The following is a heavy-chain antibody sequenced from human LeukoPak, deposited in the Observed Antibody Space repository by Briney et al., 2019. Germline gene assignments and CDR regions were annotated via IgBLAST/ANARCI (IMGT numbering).Heavy chain of an antibody. V-gene: IGHV3-7*01. Sequence: HPGGSLRLSCAASGFTFSSYWMSWVRQAPGKGLEWVANIKQDGSEKYYVDSVKGRFTISRDNAKNSLYLQMNSLRAEDTAVYCCARYSSSRLYYYYGMGVWGQGTTVTVSS. CDR2: IKQDGSEK. D-gene: IGHD6-13*01. J-gene: IGHJ6*02. CDR3: ARYSSSRLYYYYGMGV. CDR1: GFTFSSYW.